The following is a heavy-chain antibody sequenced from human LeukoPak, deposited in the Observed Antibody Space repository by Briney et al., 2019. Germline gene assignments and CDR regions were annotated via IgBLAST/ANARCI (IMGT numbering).Heavy chain of an antibody. CDR1: GGSISSYY. D-gene: IGHD6-19*01. Sequence: PSETLSLTCTVSGGSISSYYWSWIRQPAGKGLEWIGRIYTSGSTNYNPSLKSRVTMSVDTSKNQFSPKLSSVTAADTAVYYCASGQWLARLDYWGQGTLVTVSS. J-gene: IGHJ4*02. V-gene: IGHV4-4*07. CDR2: IYTSGST. CDR3: ASGQWLARLDY.